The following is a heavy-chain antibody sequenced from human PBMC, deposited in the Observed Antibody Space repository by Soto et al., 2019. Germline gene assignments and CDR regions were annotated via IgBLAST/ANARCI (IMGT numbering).Heavy chain of an antibody. D-gene: IGHD2-2*01. V-gene: IGHV4-31*03. Sequence: SETLSFTCTVSGGSISSGGYYWSWIRQHPGKGLEWIGYIYYSGSTYYNPSLKSRVTISVDTSKNQFSLKLSSVTAADTAVYYCARGSPALPGYCSRTSCSLFDPWGQGTLVTVSS. CDR3: ARGSPALPGYCSRTSCSLFDP. CDR1: GGSISSGGYY. CDR2: IYYSGST. J-gene: IGHJ5*02.